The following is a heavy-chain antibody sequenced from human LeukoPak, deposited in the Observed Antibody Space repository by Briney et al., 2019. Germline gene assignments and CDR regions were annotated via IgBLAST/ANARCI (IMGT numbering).Heavy chain of an antibody. Sequence: GEPLKIFCKVSGYSFTSHWIGWVRQMPGKGLEWMGVIFPGDSDARYSPSFQGQVTISSDKSISTAYLQWSSLKASDTAMYYCAREIVVPSAMRAFDYWGQGTLVTVSS. D-gene: IGHD2-2*01. J-gene: IGHJ4*02. V-gene: IGHV5-51*01. CDR1: GYSFTSHW. CDR3: AREIVVPSAMRAFDY. CDR2: IFPGDSDA.